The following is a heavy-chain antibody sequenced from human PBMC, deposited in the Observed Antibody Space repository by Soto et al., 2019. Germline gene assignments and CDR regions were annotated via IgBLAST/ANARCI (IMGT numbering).Heavy chain of an antibody. CDR1: GGSISSGGYY. CDR3: ARVCGGDCNYGMDV. D-gene: IGHD2-21*02. V-gene: IGHV4-31*03. J-gene: IGHJ6*02. CDR2: IYYSGST. Sequence: PSETLSLTCTVSGGSISSGGYYWSWIRQHPGKGLEWIGYIYYSGSTYYNPSLKSRVTISVDTSKNQFSLKLSSVTAADTAVYYCARVCGGDCNYGMDVWGQGTKVTVSS.